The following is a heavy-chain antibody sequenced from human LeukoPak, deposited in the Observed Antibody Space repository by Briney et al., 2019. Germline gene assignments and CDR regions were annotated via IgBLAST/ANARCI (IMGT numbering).Heavy chain of an antibody. CDR2: ISYDGSNK. Sequence: PGGSLRLSCAASGFTFSSYAMHWVRQAPGKGLEWVVVISYDGSNKYYADSVKGRFTISRDNSKNTLYLQMNSLRAEDTAVYYCARTGSSYYYDSSGYSAFDIWGQGTTVTVSS. J-gene: IGHJ3*02. D-gene: IGHD3-22*01. V-gene: IGHV3-30-3*01. CDR3: ARTGSSYYYDSSGYSAFDI. CDR1: GFTFSSYA.